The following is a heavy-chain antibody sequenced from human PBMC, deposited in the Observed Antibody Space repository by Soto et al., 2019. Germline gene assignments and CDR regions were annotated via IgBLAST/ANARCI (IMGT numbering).Heavy chain of an antibody. CDR3: AKDGSWDGGGGES. V-gene: IGHV1-69*18. Sequence: QVQLVQSGAELKKPGSSVKVSCSASGVTFSSYAFTWVRQAPGQALEWMGNIIPVFRTSNYAQGFQGRLTISADESTNTIYMELSSLRSEDTAVYFCAKDGSWDGGGGESWGQGTLVIVSS. CDR1: GVTFSSYA. CDR2: IIPVFRTS. J-gene: IGHJ4*02. D-gene: IGHD3-16*01.